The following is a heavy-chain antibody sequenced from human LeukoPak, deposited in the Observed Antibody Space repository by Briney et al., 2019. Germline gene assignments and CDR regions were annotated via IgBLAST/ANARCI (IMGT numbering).Heavy chain of an antibody. CDR3: AREGYCSSTSCYGGAFDI. V-gene: IGHV3-53*01. D-gene: IGHD2-2*01. CDR2: IYSGGST. CDR1: GFTVSSNY. J-gene: IGHJ3*02. Sequence: PGGSLRLSCAASGFTVSSNYMSWVRQAPGKGLEWVSVIYSGGSTYYADSVKGRFTISRDNSKNTLYLQMNSLRAEDTAVHYCAREGYCSSTSCYGGAFDIWGQGTMVTVSS.